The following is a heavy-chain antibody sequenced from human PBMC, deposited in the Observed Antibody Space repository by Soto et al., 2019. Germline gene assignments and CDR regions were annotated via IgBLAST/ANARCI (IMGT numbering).Heavy chain of an antibody. D-gene: IGHD4-17*01. CDR1: GYTFTSYG. CDR3: ARVSPNYGDYRTFDP. Sequence: ASVKVSCKASGYTFTSYGISWVRQAPGQGLEWMGWISAYNGNTNYAQKLQGRVTMTTDTSTSTAYMELRSLRSDDTAVYYCARVSPNYGDYRTFDPWCQGTLVTVSS. J-gene: IGHJ5*02. V-gene: IGHV1-18*01. CDR2: ISAYNGNT.